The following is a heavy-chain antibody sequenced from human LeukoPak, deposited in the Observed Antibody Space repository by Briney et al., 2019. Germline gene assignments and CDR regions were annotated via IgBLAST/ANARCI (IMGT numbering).Heavy chain of an antibody. D-gene: IGHD3-16*02. V-gene: IGHV3-30*18. CDR3: AKEKYRGYYGMDV. CDR1: GFTFSSYG. Sequence: GGSLRLSCAASGFTFSSYGMHWVRQAPGKGLEWVAVISYDGSNKYYADSVKGRFTISRDNSKNTLYLQMNSLRAEDTAVYYCAKEKYRGYYGMDVWGQGTTVTVSS. CDR2: ISYDGSNK. J-gene: IGHJ6*02.